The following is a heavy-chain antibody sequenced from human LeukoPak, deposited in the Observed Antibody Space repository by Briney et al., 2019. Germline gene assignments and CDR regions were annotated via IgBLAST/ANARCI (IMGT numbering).Heavy chain of an antibody. D-gene: IGHD3-22*01. Sequence: TSSETLSLTFSVSVGSISSSSYYRGWIRQPPGKGLEWIGRIYYSGCTYYNPSLKSRVTISVDTSKNQFSLKLSSVTAADTPVYYCARQLNTYYYDSSGYHFDYWGQGTLVTVSS. CDR2: IYYSGCT. CDR3: ARQLNTYYYDSSGYHFDY. J-gene: IGHJ4*02. CDR1: VGSISSSSYY. V-gene: IGHV4-39*01.